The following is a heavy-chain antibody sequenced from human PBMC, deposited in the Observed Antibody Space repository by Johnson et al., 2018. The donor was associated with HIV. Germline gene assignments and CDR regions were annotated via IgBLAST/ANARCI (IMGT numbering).Heavy chain of an antibody. CDR3: AKDIMYSSSSSDAFDI. V-gene: IGHV3-33*06. Sequence: QVQLVESGGGVVQPGRSLRLSCAASGFTFSSYGMHWVRQAPGKGLEWVAVIWYDGSNKYYADSVKGRFTISRDNSKNTLYLQMNSLRVEDTALYYCAKDIMYSSSSSDAFDIWGQGTMVTVSS. CDR2: IWYDGSNK. CDR1: GFTFSSYG. D-gene: IGHD6-6*01. J-gene: IGHJ3*02.